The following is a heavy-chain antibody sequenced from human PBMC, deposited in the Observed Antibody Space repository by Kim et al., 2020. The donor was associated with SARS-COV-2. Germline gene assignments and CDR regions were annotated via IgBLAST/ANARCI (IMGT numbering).Heavy chain of an antibody. D-gene: IGHD1-26*01. Sequence: GGSLRLSCAASGFTFSSYAKHWVRQAPGKGLEWVAVISYDGSNKYYADSVKGRFTISRDNSKNTLYLQMNSLRAEDTAVYYCARVRSGSYQGEFDYWGQGTLVTVSS. J-gene: IGHJ4*02. V-gene: IGHV3-30-3*01. CDR1: GFTFSSYA. CDR2: ISYDGSNK. CDR3: ARVRSGSYQGEFDY.